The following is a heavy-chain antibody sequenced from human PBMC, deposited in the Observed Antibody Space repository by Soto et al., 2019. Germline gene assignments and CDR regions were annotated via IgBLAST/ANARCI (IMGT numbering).Heavy chain of an antibody. J-gene: IGHJ4*02. CDR3: ARSCSTGGCFDY. CDR1: GYTLTESS. D-gene: IGHD6-25*01. CDR2: INPSGGST. Sequence: ASVKVSCKVSGYTLTESSIHWVRQAPGQGLEWMGIINPSGGSTSYAQKFQGRVTMTRDTSTSTVYMELSSLRSEDTAVYYGARSCSTGGCFDYWGQGTLVTVSS. V-gene: IGHV1-46*03.